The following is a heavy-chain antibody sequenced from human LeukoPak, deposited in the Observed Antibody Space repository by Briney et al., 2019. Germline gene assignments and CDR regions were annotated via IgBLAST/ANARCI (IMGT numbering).Heavy chain of an antibody. CDR2: INPNSGGT. Sequence: GASVKVSCKASGYTFTGYYMYWVRQAPGQGLEWMGWINPNSGGTNYAQKFQGRVTMTRDTSISTAYMELSRLRSDDTAVYYCARAQHGGITGNNSLDYWGQGTLVTVSS. CDR1: GYTFTGYY. CDR3: ARAQHGGITGNNSLDY. V-gene: IGHV1-2*02. D-gene: IGHD1-20*01. J-gene: IGHJ4*02.